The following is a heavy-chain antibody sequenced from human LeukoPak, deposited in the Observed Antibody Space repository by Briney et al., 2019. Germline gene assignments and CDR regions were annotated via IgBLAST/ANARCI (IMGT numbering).Heavy chain of an antibody. CDR1: GFTFSSYW. D-gene: IGHD2-2*01. CDR3: ARDGRYCSSTSCTNEYSQH. V-gene: IGHV3-74*01. Sequence: GGSLRLSCAASGFTFSSYWMHWVRQAPGKGLVWVSRINSDGSSTSYADSVKGRFTISRDNAKNTLYLQMNSLRAEDTAVYYCARDGRYCSSTSCTNEYSQHWGQGTLVTVSS. J-gene: IGHJ1*01. CDR2: INSDGSST.